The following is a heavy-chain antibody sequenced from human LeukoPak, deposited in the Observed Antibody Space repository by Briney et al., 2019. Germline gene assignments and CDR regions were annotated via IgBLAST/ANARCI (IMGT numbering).Heavy chain of an antibody. D-gene: IGHD3-22*01. J-gene: IGHJ5*02. CDR1: GGTFSSYA. V-gene: IGHV1-69*13. CDR2: IIPIFGTA. Sequence: ASVKVSCKASGGTFSSYAISWVRQAPGQGLEWMGGIIPIFGTANYAQKFQGRVTITADESTSTAYMELSSLRSEDTAVYYCARVDYYESPNGFDPWGQGALVTVSS. CDR3: ARVDYYESPNGFDP.